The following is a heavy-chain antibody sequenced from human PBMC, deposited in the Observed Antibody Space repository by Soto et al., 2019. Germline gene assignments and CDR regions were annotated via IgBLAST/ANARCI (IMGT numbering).Heavy chain of an antibody. CDR1: GFAFSIYA. Sequence: EVQLLESGGNLVQPGGSLRLSCAASGFAFSIYAMTWVRQAPGKGLEWVSALSGTGGTTYSADSVRGRFTIARDNSKNTLYLQMNGLRPDDSAIYYCAKFIVGTGGSSGWPWFLDSWGQGTLVTVSS. CDR2: LSGTGGTT. J-gene: IGHJ4*02. V-gene: IGHV3-23*01. D-gene: IGHD6-25*01. CDR3: AKFIVGTGGSSGWPWFLDS.